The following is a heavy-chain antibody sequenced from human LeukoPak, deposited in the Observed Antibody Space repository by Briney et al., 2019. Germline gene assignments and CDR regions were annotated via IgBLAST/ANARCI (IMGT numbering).Heavy chain of an antibody. D-gene: IGHD1/OR15-1a*01. CDR1: GFTFSDYW. Sequence: PGGSLRLSCAASGFTFSDYWMNWVRLAPGKGLEWVASIRQDGSEKSYVDSVKGRFTISRHNTWNSLYLQMNSLRAEDTAVYYCARDGTAPGLYFDLWGQGTLVTVSS. CDR2: IRQDGSEK. V-gene: IGHV3-7*01. CDR3: ARDGTAPGLYFDL. J-gene: IGHJ4*02.